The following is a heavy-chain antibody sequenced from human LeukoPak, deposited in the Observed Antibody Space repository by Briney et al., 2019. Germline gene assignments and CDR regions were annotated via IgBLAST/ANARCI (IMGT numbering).Heavy chain of an antibody. CDR3: TTRITIFGVAVDY. CDR2: IKSKTDGGTT. CDR1: GFTFSNAW. D-gene: IGHD3-3*01. J-gene: IGHJ4*02. V-gene: IGHV3-15*01. Sequence: GGSLRLSCAASGFTFSNAWMSWVRQAPGKGLEWGGRIKSKTDGGTTDYAAPVKGRFTISRDDSKNTLYLQMNSLKTEDTAVYYCTTRITIFGVAVDYWGQGTLVTVSS.